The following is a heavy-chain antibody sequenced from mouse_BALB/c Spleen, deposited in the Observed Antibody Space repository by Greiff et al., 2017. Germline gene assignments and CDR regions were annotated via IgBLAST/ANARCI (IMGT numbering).Heavy chain of an antibody. Sequence: LQQPGSELVRPGASVKLSCKASGYTFTSYWMHWVKQRPGQGLEWIGNIYPGSGSTNYDEKFKSKATLTVDTSSSTAYMQLSSLTSEDSAVYYCTREMTDAMDYWGQGTSVTVSS. V-gene: IGHV1S22*01. CDR1: GYTFTSYW. CDR2: IYPGSGST. J-gene: IGHJ4*01. CDR3: TREMTDAMDY.